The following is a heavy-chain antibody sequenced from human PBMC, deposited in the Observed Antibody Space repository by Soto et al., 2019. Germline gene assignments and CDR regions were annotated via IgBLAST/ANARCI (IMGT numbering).Heavy chain of an antibody. Sequence: QVQLVESGGGVVQPGRSLRLSCAASGFTLMSYGMHWVRQAPGKGLEWVAVISNDGRNKYYADSVKGRFIISRDNSKNTLYLQMNSLRAEDTAVYYSAKDYSTWCMDVWGQGTTVTVSS. V-gene: IGHV3-30*18. CDR1: GFTLMSYG. D-gene: IGHD6-13*01. CDR2: ISNDGRNK. CDR3: AKDYSTWCMDV. J-gene: IGHJ6*02.